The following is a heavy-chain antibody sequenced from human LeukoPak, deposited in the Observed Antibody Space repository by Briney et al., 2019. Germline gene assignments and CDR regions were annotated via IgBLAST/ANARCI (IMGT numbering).Heavy chain of an antibody. D-gene: IGHD4-17*01. CDR2: ISDDGSNK. V-gene: IGHV3-30*03. J-gene: IGHJ4*02. CDR1: GFTFSNYA. CDR3: ARAPPTSTRTDYGDYRDY. Sequence: GGSLRLSCAASGFTFSNYAMHWVRQAPGKGLEWVAVISDDGSNKYYGVSVKGRFTISRDNSKNTVYLQMNSLRAEDTAVYYCARAPPTSTRTDYGDYRDYWGQGTLVTVSS.